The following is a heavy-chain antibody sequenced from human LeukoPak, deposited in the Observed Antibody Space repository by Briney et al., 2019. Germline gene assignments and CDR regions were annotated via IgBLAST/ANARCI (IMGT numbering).Heavy chain of an antibody. V-gene: IGHV1-69*05. D-gene: IGHD3-3*01. Sequence: SVKVSCKASGGTFSSYAISWVRQAPGQGLEWMGGIIPIFGTANYAQKFQGRVTITTDESTSTAYVELSSLRSEDTAVYYCARGTYYDFWSGYYTLGYFDYWGQGTLVTVSS. J-gene: IGHJ4*02. CDR3: ARGTYYDFWSGYYTLGYFDY. CDR1: GGTFSSYA. CDR2: IIPIFGTA.